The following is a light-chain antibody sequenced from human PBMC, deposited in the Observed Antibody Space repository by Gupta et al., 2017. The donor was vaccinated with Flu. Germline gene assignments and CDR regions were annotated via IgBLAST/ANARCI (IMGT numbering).Light chain of an antibody. CDR1: NIGSKN. Sequence: SYELTQPLSVSVALGQTARITCGGDNIGSKNVHWYQQKAGQAPVVVIYKDSNRPSGIPERISGSNSGNTATLTISGAQGGDEADYFCQVWDTNTGVFGGGTKLTVL. CDR2: KDS. CDR3: QVWDTNTGV. J-gene: IGLJ3*02. V-gene: IGLV3-9*01.